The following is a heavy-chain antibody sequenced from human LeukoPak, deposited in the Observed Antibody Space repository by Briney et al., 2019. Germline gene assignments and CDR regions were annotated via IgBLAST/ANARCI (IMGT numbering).Heavy chain of an antibody. J-gene: IGHJ5*02. D-gene: IGHD1-26*01. CDR2: IYYSGST. V-gene: IGHV4-39*01. CDR1: GGSISSSSYY. CDR3: ARHIVVAERSMNNNWFDP. Sequence: PSKTLSLTCTVSGGSISSSSYYWGWIRQPPGKGLEWVGSIYYSGSTYYNPSRKSRVTISVDTSKNQFSLKLSSVTAADTAVYYRARHIVVAERSMNNNWFDPWGQGTLVTVSS.